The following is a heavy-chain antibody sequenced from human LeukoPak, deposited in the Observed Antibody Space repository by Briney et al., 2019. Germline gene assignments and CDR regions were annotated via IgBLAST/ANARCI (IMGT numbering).Heavy chain of an antibody. CDR3: ARVRGYYDSSGYDY. V-gene: IGHV4-59*01. D-gene: IGHD3-22*01. Sequence: SETLSLTCTVSGGSMSSYYWSWIRQPPGKGLEWIGYIYYSGSTKYNPSLKSRVTISVDTSKNQISLKLSSVTAADTAVYYCARVRGYYDSSGYDYWGQGTLVTVSS. CDR1: GGSMSSYY. CDR2: IYYSGST. J-gene: IGHJ4*02.